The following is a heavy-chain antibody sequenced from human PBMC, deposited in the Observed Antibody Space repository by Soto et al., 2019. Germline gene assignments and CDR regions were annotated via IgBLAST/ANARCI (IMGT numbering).Heavy chain of an antibody. CDR1: GFTFSSYA. V-gene: IGHV3-21*04. D-gene: IGHD6-19*01. CDR2: ISSSSTYI. CDR3: TRVRLGSSRSSDY. J-gene: IGHJ4*02. Sequence: GGSLRLSCAASGFTFSSYAMSWVRQAPGEGLEWVSFISSSSTYIHYADSVKGRFTISRDNAMNSVFLQMNRLKTDDTAVYYCTRVRLGSSRSSDYWGQGILVTVSS.